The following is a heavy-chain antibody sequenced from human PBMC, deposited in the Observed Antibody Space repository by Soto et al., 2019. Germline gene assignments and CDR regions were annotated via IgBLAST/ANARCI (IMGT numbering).Heavy chain of an antibody. V-gene: IGHV3-30-3*01. J-gene: IGHJ3*02. CDR1: GFTFSSYA. D-gene: IGHD1-26*01. CDR2: ISYDGSNK. CDR3: AXDPAWRYNGSPGDAFDI. Sequence: GGSLRLSCTASGFTFSSYAMHWVRQAPGKGLEWVAVISYDGSNKYYADSVKGRFTISRDNSKNTLYLQMNSLRAEDTAVYYCAXDPAWRYNGSPGDAFDIWGQGTMVTVSS.